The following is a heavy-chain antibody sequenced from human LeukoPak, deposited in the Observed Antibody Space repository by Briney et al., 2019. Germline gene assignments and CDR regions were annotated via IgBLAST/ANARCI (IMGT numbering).Heavy chain of an antibody. V-gene: IGHV1-46*01. D-gene: IGHD1-7*01. CDR3: ARDQDWNYAFDI. CDR1: GYTLTSYF. Sequence: ASVKVSCKASGYTLTSYFIHWVRQPPGQGLEWMGIINPSGCSTSYAQKFQGRVTMTRDTSTSTVYMELSSLRSEDTAVYYCARDQDWNYAFDIWGQGTMVTVSS. J-gene: IGHJ3*02. CDR2: INPSGCST.